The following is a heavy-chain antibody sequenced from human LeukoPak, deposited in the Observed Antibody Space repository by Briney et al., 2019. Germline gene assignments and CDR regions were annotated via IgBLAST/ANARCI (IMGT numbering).Heavy chain of an antibody. CDR1: GGSISYYY. CDR2: IYTSGTT. Sequence: PSETLSLTCTVSGGSISYYYWSWIRQPAGKGLEWIGRIYTSGTTNYNPSLKSRVTMSVDTSKNQFSLKLSSVTAADTAVYYCAREVASPSYYYYHYMDVWGKGTTVTISS. V-gene: IGHV4-4*07. D-gene: IGHD5-12*01. J-gene: IGHJ6*03. CDR3: AREVASPSYYYYHYMDV.